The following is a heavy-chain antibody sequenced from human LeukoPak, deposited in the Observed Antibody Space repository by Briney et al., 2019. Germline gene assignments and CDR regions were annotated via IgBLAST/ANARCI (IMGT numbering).Heavy chain of an antibody. D-gene: IGHD6-13*01. V-gene: IGHV3-11*03. J-gene: IGHJ4*02. CDR1: GFTFSNAW. CDR3: AAGTAADF. CDR2: ISSSSSYT. Sequence: PGGSLRLPCAASGFTFSNAWMTWVRQAPGKGLEWISYISSSSSYTDYADSVKGRFTISRDNAKSALYLHLNSLRLEDTAVYYCAAGTAADFWGQGTLVTVSS.